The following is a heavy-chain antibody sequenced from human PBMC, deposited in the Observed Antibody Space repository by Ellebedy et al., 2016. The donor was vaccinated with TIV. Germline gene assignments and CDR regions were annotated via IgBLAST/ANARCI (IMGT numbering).Heavy chain of an antibody. Sequence: PGGSLRLSCAASGFIFNNAWMSWVRQAPGKGLEWVGHIKSKTDGGTADYAAPVKGRFTISSDGSENTLYLQMSSLTTEDTAVYYCATHRDYAARPNFDYWGQGTLVIVSS. CDR2: IKSKTDGGTA. CDR1: GFIFNNAW. J-gene: IGHJ4*02. D-gene: IGHD6-6*01. V-gene: IGHV3-15*01. CDR3: ATHRDYAARPNFDY.